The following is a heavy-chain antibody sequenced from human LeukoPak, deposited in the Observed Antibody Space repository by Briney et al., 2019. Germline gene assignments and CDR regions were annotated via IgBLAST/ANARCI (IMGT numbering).Heavy chain of an antibody. J-gene: IGHJ6*04. CDR1: GFTLKTYS. Sequence: GSLRLSCAASGFTLKTYSMNWVRQAPGKGLEWVSYISSSGSTIYYADSVKGRFTISRDNAKNSLYLQMNSLRAEDTAVYYCAELGITMIGGVWGKGTTVTISS. CDR2: ISSSGSTI. D-gene: IGHD3-10*02. V-gene: IGHV3-48*04. CDR3: AELGITMIGGV.